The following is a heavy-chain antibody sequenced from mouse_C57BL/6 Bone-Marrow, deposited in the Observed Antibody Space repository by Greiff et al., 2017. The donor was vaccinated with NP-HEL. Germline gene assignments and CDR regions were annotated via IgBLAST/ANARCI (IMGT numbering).Heavy chain of an antibody. J-gene: IGHJ2*01. Sequence: QVQLKQPGAELVRPGTSVKLSCKASGYTFTSYWMHWVKQRPGQGLEWIGVIDPSDIYTNYNQKFKGKATLTVDTSSSTAYMQLSSLTSEDSAVYYCARYTTVVVWGQGTTLTVSS. CDR2: IDPSDIYT. CDR3: ARYTTVVV. V-gene: IGHV1-59*01. CDR1: GYTFTSYW. D-gene: IGHD1-1*01.